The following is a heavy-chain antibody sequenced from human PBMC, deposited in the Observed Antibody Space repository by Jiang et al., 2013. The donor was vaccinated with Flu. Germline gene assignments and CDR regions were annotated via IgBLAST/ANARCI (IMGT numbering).Heavy chain of an antibody. CDR3: AHKDPRWFGDFGWFGP. CDR2: IFWSGEK. CDR1: GFSLSDTGVG. D-gene: IGHD3-10*01. V-gene: IGHV2-5*01. Sequence: KPTQTLTLTCSVSGFSLSDTGVGVGWIRQPPGKALEWLALIFWSGEKRYSAFLESRLTITKDTSRNQVVLTMTNMDSADTGTYYCAHKDPRWFGDFGWFGPWGQGTQVTVSS. J-gene: IGHJ5*02.